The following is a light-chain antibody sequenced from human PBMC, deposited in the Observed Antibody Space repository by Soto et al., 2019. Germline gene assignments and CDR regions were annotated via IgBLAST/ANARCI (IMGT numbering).Light chain of an antibody. CDR2: TTN. CDR3: LLYVRPLLSV. V-gene: IGLV8-61*01. CDR1: SGSVATSHY. Sequence: QTVVTQEPSFSVSPGGTVTLTCGLSSGSVATSHYPSWYQQTPGQAPRTLIYTTNIRSSGVPDRFAGSILGNKAALTITGAYADDVADDYWLLYVRPLLSVFGGGIKLTDL. J-gene: IGLJ3*02.